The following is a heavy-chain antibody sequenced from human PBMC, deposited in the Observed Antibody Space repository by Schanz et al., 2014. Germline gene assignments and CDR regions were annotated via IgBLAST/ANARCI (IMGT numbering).Heavy chain of an antibody. J-gene: IGHJ4*02. D-gene: IGHD3-22*01. CDR3: VSVYDSSGYVSFNY. CDR2: VSSDGNND. V-gene: IGHV3-30*03. Sequence: VQLVESGGGLVQPGGSLRLSCAASGFTFSTHAMHWVRQAPGKGLEWVALVSSDGNNDYYTDSVKGRFTISRDNSKNTVHLQMNSLRAEDTAVYYCVSVYDSSGYVSFNYWGQGTLVTVSS. CDR1: GFTFSTHA.